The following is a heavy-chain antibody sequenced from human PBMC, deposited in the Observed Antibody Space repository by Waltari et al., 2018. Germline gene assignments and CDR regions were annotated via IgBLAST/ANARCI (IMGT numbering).Heavy chain of an antibody. Sequence: EVQLLESGGGLVQPGGSLRLSCAASGVIFSSYTMNWVRRAPGKGLDVVAVFHCGGDTGYADSVKGRFTISRDNSNNMLYLQMNSLRPQDTAVYYCAKRDWSAYYYYMDVWGKGTTVTVSS. CDR2: VFHCGGDT. CDR1: GVIFSSYT. D-gene: IGHD3-9*01. V-gene: IGHV3-23*03. J-gene: IGHJ6*03. CDR3: AKRDWSAYYYYMDV.